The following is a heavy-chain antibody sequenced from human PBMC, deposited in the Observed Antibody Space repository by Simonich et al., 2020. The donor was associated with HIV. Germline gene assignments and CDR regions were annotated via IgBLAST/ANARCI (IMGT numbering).Heavy chain of an antibody. Sequence: QVQLVQSGAEVKKTGASVKVSCKASGYTFSSSGINWLRKAPGQGLEWMGLISPYNAKTDYSQKFSARVTMTTDTSTNTTYMDLSSLRSDDTAMYYCARGAFDGYYFDYWGQGTLVTVSS. V-gene: IGHV1-18*01. J-gene: IGHJ4*02. CDR3: ARGAFDGYYFDY. D-gene: IGHD6-25*01. CDR2: ISPYNAKT. CDR1: GYTFSSSG.